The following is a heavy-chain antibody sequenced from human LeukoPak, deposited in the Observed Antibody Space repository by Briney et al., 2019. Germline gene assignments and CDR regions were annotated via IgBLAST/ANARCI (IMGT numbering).Heavy chain of an antibody. CDR2: ISGSGGST. Sequence: GGSLRLSCAASAFTFSKFAMSWVRQAPGKGLEWVSAISGSGGSTYYADSVKGRFTISRDNSKNTLYLQMNSLRAEDTAVYYCARGYGVQYYFDYWGQGTLVTVSS. D-gene: IGHD4-17*01. V-gene: IGHV3-23*01. J-gene: IGHJ4*02. CDR1: AFTFSKFA. CDR3: ARGYGVQYYFDY.